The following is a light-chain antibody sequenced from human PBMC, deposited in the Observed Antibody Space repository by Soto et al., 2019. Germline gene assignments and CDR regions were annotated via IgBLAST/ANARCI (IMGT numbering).Light chain of an antibody. Sequence: QSVLTHPPSVSGAPGQRVTISCTGSISNIGAGYDVHWYQQFPGTTPKFLIYGNTNRPSGVPDRFSASKSGTSASLDITGLQAEDEAEYFCQSYDSSLTVVFGGGTQLTVL. J-gene: IGLJ2*01. V-gene: IGLV1-40*01. CDR1: ISNIGAGYD. CDR2: GNT. CDR3: QSYDSSLTVV.